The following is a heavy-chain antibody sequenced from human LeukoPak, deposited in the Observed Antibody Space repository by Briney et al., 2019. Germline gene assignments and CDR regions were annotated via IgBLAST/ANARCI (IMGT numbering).Heavy chain of an antibody. CDR3: ARDLMGRYFDY. CDR1: GFTFDDYA. D-gene: IGHD3-9*01. Sequence: PGRSLRLSCAASGFTFDDYAMHWVRQAPGKGLEWVSGISWNSGSIGYADSVKGRFTISRDNAKNSLYLQMNSLRAEDTAVYYCARDLMGRYFDYWGQGTLVTVSS. V-gene: IGHV3-9*01. J-gene: IGHJ4*02. CDR2: ISWNSGSI.